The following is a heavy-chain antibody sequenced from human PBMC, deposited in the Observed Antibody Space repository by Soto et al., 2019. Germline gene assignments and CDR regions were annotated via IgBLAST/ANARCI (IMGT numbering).Heavy chain of an antibody. D-gene: IGHD3-3*01. Sequence: QVQLVQSGAEVKNPGASVKVSCKASGVSFDAYGHMYGFSWVRRAPGRGLEWMGWIGAHKGDTNYAQTFQGRVTMTTDTSTTTSDMELTSLTPDDTAVYFCARDWRGAEGFDPWGQGTLVSVSP. CDR3: ARDWRGAEGFDP. CDR2: IGAHKGDT. J-gene: IGHJ5*02. CDR1: GVSFDAYG. V-gene: IGHV1-18*01.